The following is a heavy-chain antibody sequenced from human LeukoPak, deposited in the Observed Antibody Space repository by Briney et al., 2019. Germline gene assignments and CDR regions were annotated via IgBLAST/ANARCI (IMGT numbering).Heavy chain of an antibody. CDR3: ARSVVAATTYYFGY. CDR1: GGTFSSYA. Sequence: SVKVSCKASGGTFSSYAISWVRQAPGQGLEWMGRIIPILGIANYAQKFQGRVTITADKSTSTAYMELSSLRSEDTAVYYCARSVVAATTYYFGYWGQGTLVTVSS. J-gene: IGHJ4*02. V-gene: IGHV1-69*04. D-gene: IGHD2-15*01. CDR2: IIPILGIA.